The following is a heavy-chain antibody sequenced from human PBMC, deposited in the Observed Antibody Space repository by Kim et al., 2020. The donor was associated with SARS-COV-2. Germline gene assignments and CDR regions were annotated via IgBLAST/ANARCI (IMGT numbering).Heavy chain of an antibody. CDR1: GITFSSYA. Sequence: GGSLRLSCAASGITFSSYAMNWVRQAPGKGLEWVAVISYDGSSKYYADSVKGRFTISRDNSKNTLYLQMNSLRAEDTAVYHCARGRDTAMVGGYWVQGTL. J-gene: IGHJ4*02. CDR3: ARGRDTAMVGGY. D-gene: IGHD5-18*01. V-gene: IGHV3-30-3*01. CDR2: ISYDGSSK.